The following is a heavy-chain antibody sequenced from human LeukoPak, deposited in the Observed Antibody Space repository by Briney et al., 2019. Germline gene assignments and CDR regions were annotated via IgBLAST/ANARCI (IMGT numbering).Heavy chain of an antibody. CDR2: INHNEFT. J-gene: IGHJ4*02. D-gene: IGHD2-21*01. CDR1: GGSFTTYY. Sequence: ASETLSLTCAVYGGSFTTYYWSWIRQPPGKGLEWIGEINHNEFTNYNPSLKNRVTITIDTSKKQFSLRLTSVTVADSGVYYCARLVVSLEDYFDYWGQGTLVTVSS. V-gene: IGHV4-34*01. CDR3: ARLVVSLEDYFDY.